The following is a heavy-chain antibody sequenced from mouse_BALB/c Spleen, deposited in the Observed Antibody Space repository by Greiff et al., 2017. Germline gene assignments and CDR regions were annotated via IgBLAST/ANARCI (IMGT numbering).Heavy chain of an antibody. Sequence: VQLQQFGAELVKPGASVKISCKASGYTFTSYDINWVRQRPEQGLEWIGWIFPGDGSTKYNEKFKGKATLTTDKSSSTAYMQLSRLTSEDSAVYFCARRGVYDWPVENWGQGTLVTVSA. CDR2: IFPGDGST. CDR3: ARRGVYDWPVEN. J-gene: IGHJ3*01. V-gene: IGHV1S56*01. D-gene: IGHD2-4*01. CDR1: GYTFTSYD.